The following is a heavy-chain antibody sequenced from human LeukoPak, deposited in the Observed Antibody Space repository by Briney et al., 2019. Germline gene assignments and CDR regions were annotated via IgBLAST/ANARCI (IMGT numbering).Heavy chain of an antibody. J-gene: IGHJ4*02. CDR2: ILYDGSNE. Sequence: SLRLSCAASGFTFTSYAMHWVRQAPGKGLEWVATILYDGSNEYYADSVKGRFTISRDNSKNTLYLQMNSLRAEDTAVYYCAKDRRGYCSGGSCYYNFDYWGQGTLVTVSS. D-gene: IGHD2-15*01. V-gene: IGHV3-30*04. CDR3: AKDRRGYCSGGSCYYNFDY. CDR1: GFTFTSYA.